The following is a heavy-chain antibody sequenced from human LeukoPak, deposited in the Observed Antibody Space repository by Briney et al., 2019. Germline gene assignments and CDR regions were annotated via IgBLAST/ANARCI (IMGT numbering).Heavy chain of an antibody. J-gene: IGHJ4*02. CDR3: ARAQLSYYYGSGSYYPFDY. D-gene: IGHD3-10*01. V-gene: IGHV1-69*04. Sequence: SVKVSCKASGGTFSSYAISWVRQAPGQGLEWMGRIIPILGIANYAQKLQGRVTMTTDTSTSTAYMELRSLRSDDTAVYYCARAQLSYYYGSGSYYPFDYWGQGTLVTVSS. CDR1: GGTFSSYA. CDR2: IIPILGIA.